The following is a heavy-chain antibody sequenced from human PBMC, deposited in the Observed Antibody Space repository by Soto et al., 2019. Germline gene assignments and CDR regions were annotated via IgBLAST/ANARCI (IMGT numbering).Heavy chain of an antibody. D-gene: IGHD2-2*01. J-gene: IGHJ6*02. CDR1: GGSFSGYY. Sequence: PSETLSLTCVYGGSFSGYYWSWIRQPPGKGLEWIGEINHSGSTNNYNPSLKSRVTISVDTSKKQISLKLTSVTAADTTVYYCATDSTSRYYGMDVWGQGTTVTVSS. CDR3: ATDSTSRYYGMDV. V-gene: IGHV4-34*01. CDR2: INHSGST.